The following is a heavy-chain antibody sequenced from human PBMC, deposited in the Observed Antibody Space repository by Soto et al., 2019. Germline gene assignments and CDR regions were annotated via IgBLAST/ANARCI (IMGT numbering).Heavy chain of an antibody. CDR2: INPSGGST. J-gene: IGHJ4*02. V-gene: IGHV1-46*03. CDR1: GYTFTSYY. D-gene: IGHD3-10*01. CDR3: ARAITMVRGVTGIPSIDY. Sequence: ASVKVSCKASGYTFTSYYMHWVRQAPGQGLEWMGIINPSGGSTSYAQKFQGRVTMTRDTSTSTVYMELSSLRSEDTAVYYCARAITMVRGVTGIPSIDYWGQGTLVTVS.